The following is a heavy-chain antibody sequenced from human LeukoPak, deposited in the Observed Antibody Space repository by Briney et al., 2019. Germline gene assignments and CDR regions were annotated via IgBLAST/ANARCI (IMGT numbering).Heavy chain of an antibody. Sequence: GESLRLSCAASGFTFSSFTMNWVRQAPGKGLEWVSSISSSSSYIYYADSVKGRFTISRDNAKNSLFLQMNSLRAEDTAVYYCARELYLDYWGQGTLVTVSS. CDR1: GFTFSSFT. CDR3: ARELYLDY. CDR2: ISSSSSYI. V-gene: IGHV3-21*01. J-gene: IGHJ4*02. D-gene: IGHD2-2*02.